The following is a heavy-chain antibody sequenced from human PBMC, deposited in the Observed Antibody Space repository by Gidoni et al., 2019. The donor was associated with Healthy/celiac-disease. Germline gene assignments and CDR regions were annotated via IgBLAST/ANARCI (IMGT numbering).Heavy chain of an antibody. CDR1: GGSFSGYY. CDR3: ARGPPSYCSSTSCYGGWFDP. Sequence: QVQLQQWGAGLLKPSETLSLTCAVYGGSFSGYYWSWIRQPPGKGLEWIGEINHSGSTNYNPSLKSRVTISVDTSKNQFSLKLSSVTAADTAVYYCARGPPSYCSSTSCYGGWFDPWGQGTLVTVSS. J-gene: IGHJ5*02. D-gene: IGHD2-2*01. V-gene: IGHV4-34*01. CDR2: INHSGST.